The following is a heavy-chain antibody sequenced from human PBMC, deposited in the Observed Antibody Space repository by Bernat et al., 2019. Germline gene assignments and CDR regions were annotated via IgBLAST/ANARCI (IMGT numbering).Heavy chain of an antibody. J-gene: IGHJ6*03. Sequence: QVQLVESGGGVVQPGRSPRLSCAASGFTFSSYGMHWVRQAPGKGLEWVAVIWYDGSNKYYADSVKGRFTISRDNSKNTLYLQMNSLRAEDTAVYYCARVALGYCSGGSCYRGYYYYYMDVWGKGTTVTVSS. D-gene: IGHD2-15*01. CDR3: ARVALGYCSGGSCYRGYYYYYMDV. V-gene: IGHV3-33*01. CDR1: GFTFSSYG. CDR2: IWYDGSNK.